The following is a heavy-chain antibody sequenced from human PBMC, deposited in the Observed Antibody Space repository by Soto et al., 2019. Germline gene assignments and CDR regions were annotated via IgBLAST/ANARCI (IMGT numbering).Heavy chain of an antibody. CDR1: GFIVSRSH. V-gene: IGHV3-53*01. J-gene: IGHJ4*02. CDR3: VRVTGAERH. CDR2: IYNHGQI. D-gene: IGHD7-27*01. Sequence: EVQLVESGGGLTQPGGSLRLSCVVSGFIVSRSHMMWVRQAPGKGLEGVSVIYNHGQINYVDPVKGRFTIARDNSKNTIYLQMNILKVDDTAVYYCVRVTGAERHWGQGALVTVSS.